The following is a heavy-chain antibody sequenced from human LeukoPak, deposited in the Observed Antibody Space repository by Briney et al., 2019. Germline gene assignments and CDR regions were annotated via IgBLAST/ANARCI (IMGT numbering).Heavy chain of an antibody. V-gene: IGHV3-74*01. D-gene: IGHD5-12*01. CDR1: GFTLSSYW. CDR3: ARDNPHSGYDL. CDR2: INSDGSST. J-gene: IGHJ4*02. Sequence: GGSLRLSCAASGFTLSSYWMHWVRQAPGKGLVWVSRINSDGSSTSYADSVKGRFTISRDNAKNTLYLQMNSLRAEDTAVYYCARDNPHSGYDLWGQGTLVTVSS.